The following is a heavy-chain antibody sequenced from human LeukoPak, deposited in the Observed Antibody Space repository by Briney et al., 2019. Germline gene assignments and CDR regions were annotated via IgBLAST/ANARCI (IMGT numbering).Heavy chain of an antibody. D-gene: IGHD3-10*01. CDR1: GYTFTGYY. V-gene: IGHV1-2*02. J-gene: IGHJ6*03. CDR3: ARGTYGSGSYYYYYYYMDV. Sequence: ASVKVSCKASGYTFTGYYMHWVRQAPGQGLEWMGWINPNSGGTNYAQKFQGRVTMTRDTSISTAYMELSRLRSDDTAVYYCARGTYGSGSYYYYYYYMDVWGKGTTVTISS. CDR2: INPNSGGT.